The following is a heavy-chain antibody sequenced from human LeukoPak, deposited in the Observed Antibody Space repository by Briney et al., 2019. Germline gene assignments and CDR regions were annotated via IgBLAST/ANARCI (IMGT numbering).Heavy chain of an antibody. CDR3: ARVGSGSYDC. CDR1: GYTFTGYY. J-gene: IGHJ4*02. Sequence: GASVKVSCTASGYTFTGYYMHWVRQAPGQGLEWMGWINPDSGVTKYARKFQGRVTMTRDTSISTAYMELSRLLSDDTAVYYCARVGSGSYDCWGQGTLVTVSS. V-gene: IGHV1-2*02. CDR2: INPDSGVT. D-gene: IGHD1-26*01.